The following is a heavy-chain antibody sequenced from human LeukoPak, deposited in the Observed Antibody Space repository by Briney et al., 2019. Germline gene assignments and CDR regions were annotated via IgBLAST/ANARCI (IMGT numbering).Heavy chain of an antibody. CDR2: VSTRRDDA. CDR1: GYIFSDYY. Sequence: GASVKVSCKASGYIFSDYYMHWVRQAPGQGLEWMGWVSTRRDDANYAQKIQDRVIMTTDTSTSTAYMELRSLRPDDTAMYYCATDWDCTRSTCRDTFSIWGQGTMVTVSS. CDR3: ATDWDCTRSTCRDTFSI. J-gene: IGHJ3*02. D-gene: IGHD2-8*01. V-gene: IGHV1-18*04.